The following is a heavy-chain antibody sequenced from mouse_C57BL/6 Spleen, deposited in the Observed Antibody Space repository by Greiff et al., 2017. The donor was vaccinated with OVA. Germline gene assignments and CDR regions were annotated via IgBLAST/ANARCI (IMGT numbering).Heavy chain of an antibody. CDR1: GYAFSSSW. CDR3: ARDTGSGLDY. D-gene: IGHD3-2*02. Sequence: VQLVESGPELVKPGASVKISCKASGYAFSSSWMNWVKQRPGKGLEWIGRIYPGDGDTNYNGKFKGKATLTADKSSSTAYMQLSSLTSEDSAVYFCARDTGSGLDYWGQGTTLTVSS. J-gene: IGHJ2*01. CDR2: IYPGDGDT. V-gene: IGHV1-82*01.